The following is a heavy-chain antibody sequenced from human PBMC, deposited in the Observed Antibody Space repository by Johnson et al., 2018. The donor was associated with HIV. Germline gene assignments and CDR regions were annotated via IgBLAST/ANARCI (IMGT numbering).Heavy chain of an antibody. Sequence: VQLVESGGGFVQPGRSLRLSCAPSVFTIDDHPIHWVRHAPGTGLESVSGISWTSDTIGYADSVKGRFAISRDNAKNSLYLQMNSLRAEDTAVYYCAREGGIAAAGTDAFDIWGQGTMVTVSS. CDR3: AREGGIAAAGTDAFDI. V-gene: IGHV3-9*01. D-gene: IGHD6-13*01. CDR1: VFTIDDHP. J-gene: IGHJ3*02. CDR2: ISWTSDTI.